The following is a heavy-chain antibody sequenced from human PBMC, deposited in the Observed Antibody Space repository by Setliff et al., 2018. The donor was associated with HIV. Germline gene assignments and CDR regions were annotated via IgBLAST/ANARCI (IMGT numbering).Heavy chain of an antibody. D-gene: IGHD5-18*01. Sequence: PGGSLRLSCAASGFSLSGYAMHWVRQAPGKGLEWMAVTSLDGSNRYYADSVKGRFTISRDNSKNTLYLQMNSLRAEDTAVYYCARGDTPMVIWGDYFDYWGQGTLVTVSS. CDR2: TSLDGSNR. CDR3: ARGDTPMVIWGDYFDY. CDR1: GFSLSGYA. J-gene: IGHJ4*02. V-gene: IGHV3-30-3*01.